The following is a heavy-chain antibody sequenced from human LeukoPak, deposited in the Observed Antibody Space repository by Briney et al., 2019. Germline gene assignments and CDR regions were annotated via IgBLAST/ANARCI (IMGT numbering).Heavy chain of an antibody. V-gene: IGHV3-23*01. J-gene: IGHJ4*02. CDR3: VKDLKKTRPGVEDY. D-gene: IGHD3-10*01. CDR2: INYSGGST. Sequence: PGGSLRLSCAASGFTFTSYSMSWVRQAPGKGLEWVSTINYSGGSTYYADSVKGRFTISRDNSMNTLSLQMNSLRAEDTAVYYCVKDLKKTRPGVEDYWGQGTLVTVSS. CDR1: GFTFTSYS.